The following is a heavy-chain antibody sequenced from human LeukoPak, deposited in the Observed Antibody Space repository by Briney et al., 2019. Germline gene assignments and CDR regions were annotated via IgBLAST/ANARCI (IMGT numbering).Heavy chain of an antibody. J-gene: IGHJ4*02. CDR1: GDSIGSPGYY. CDR2: IFYTGTA. D-gene: IGHD6-19*01. V-gene: IGHV4-39*07. Sequence: SETLSLTCIVSGDSIGSPGYYWGWIRQPPGKGLEWIGTIFYTGTAYHNPSLKSRVSISVDTSQNRFSLKLNSVTAADTAVYYCARDVEHSRGWPFESWGQGTLVTVSS. CDR3: ARDVEHSRGWPFES.